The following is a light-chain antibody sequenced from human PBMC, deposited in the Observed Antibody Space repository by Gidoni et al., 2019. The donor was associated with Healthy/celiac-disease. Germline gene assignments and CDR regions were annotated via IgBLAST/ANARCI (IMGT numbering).Light chain of an antibody. CDR2: DDS. CDR1: NIGSKS. J-gene: IGLJ2*01. Sequence: SYVLTQPPSASVSPGQTARITCGGNNIGSKSVHWYQQKPGQARVLVVYDDSDRPSGIPERFSGSNSGNTATLTISRVEAGDEADYYCQVWDSSSDHVVFGGGTKLTVL. CDR3: QVWDSSSDHVV. V-gene: IGLV3-21*02.